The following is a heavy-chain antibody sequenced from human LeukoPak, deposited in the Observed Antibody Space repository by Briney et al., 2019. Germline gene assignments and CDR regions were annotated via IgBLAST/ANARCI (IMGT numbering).Heavy chain of an antibody. CDR3: ARESYGEEDN. J-gene: IGHJ4*02. D-gene: IGHD4-17*01. CDR1: GYTFNSCY. Sequence: ASVKVSCTASGYTFNSCYMHWVRQAPGQGLEWMGIINPSGGSTSYAQKFQGRVTMTRDTSTSTVYMELSSLRSEDTAVYYCARESYGEEDNWGQGTLVTVSS. V-gene: IGHV1-46*02. CDR2: INPSGGST.